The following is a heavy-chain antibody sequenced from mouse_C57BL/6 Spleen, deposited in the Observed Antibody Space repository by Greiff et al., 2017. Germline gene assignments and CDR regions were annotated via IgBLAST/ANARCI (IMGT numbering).Heavy chain of an antibody. D-gene: IGHD4-1*02. CDR3: APTGTGDYFDY. J-gene: IGHJ2*01. V-gene: IGHV1-80*01. Sequence: VQLQESGAELVKPGASVKISCKASGYAFSSYWMNWVKQRPGKGLEWIGQIYPGDGDTNYNGKFKGKATLTADKSSSTAYMQLSSLTSEDSAVYFCAPTGTGDYFDYWGQGTTLTVSS. CDR1: GYAFSSYW. CDR2: IYPGDGDT.